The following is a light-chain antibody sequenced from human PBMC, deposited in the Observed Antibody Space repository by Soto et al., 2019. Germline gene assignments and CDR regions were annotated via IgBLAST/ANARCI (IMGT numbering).Light chain of an antibody. Sequence: SYELTQPPSVSVAPGKTARVTWGGTNIGSKSVHWYQQKPGQAPVLVIYYDSDRHSGIPERFSGSNSGNTATLTISRVEAGDEADYYCQVWDSSSDHVVFGGGTKLTVL. CDR1: NIGSKS. CDR3: QVWDSSSDHVV. V-gene: IGLV3-21*04. CDR2: YDS. J-gene: IGLJ2*01.